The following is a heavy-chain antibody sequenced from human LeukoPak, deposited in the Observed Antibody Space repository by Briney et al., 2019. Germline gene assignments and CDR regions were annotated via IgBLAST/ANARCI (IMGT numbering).Heavy chain of an antibody. J-gene: IGHJ6*03. Sequence: SVKVSCKASGYSFTNFDINWVRQATGQGLEWMGWMNPNSGNKGYAQKFQGRVTMTMNTSITTAYMELSSLRSEDMAVYYCARGPQWRGDYYYMDVWGRGTTVTVSS. D-gene: IGHD6-19*01. CDR2: MNPNSGNK. CDR1: GYSFTNFD. CDR3: ARGPQWRGDYYYMDV. V-gene: IGHV1-8*01.